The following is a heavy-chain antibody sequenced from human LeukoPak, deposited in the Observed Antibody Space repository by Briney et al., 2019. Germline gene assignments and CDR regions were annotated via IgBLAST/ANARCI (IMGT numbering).Heavy chain of an antibody. CDR2: ISYDGSNK. D-gene: IGHD2-2*01. CDR3: AKAPPQYCSSTSCYNWFDP. J-gene: IGHJ5*02. V-gene: IGHV3-30-3*01. CDR1: GFTFSSYA. Sequence: GRSLRLSCAASGFTFSSYAMHWVRQAPGKGLEWVAVISYDGSNKYYADSVKGRFTISRDNSKNTLYLQMNSLRAEDTAVYYCAKAPPQYCSSTSCYNWFDPWGQGTLVTVSS.